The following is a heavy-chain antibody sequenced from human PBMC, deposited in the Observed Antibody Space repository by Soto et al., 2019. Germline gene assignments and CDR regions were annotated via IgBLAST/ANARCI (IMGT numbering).Heavy chain of an antibody. Sequence: QVQLVQSGAEVKKPGSSVKVSCKASGGTFSSYTISWMGQAPGQGLEWMGRIIPILGIANYAQKFQGRVTITADKSTSTAYMELSSMRSEDTAVYYCASRDGYNSYLDYSGQGTLVTVSS. CDR3: ASRDGYNSYLDY. CDR1: GGTFSSYT. CDR2: IIPILGIA. D-gene: IGHD5-12*01. V-gene: IGHV1-69*02. J-gene: IGHJ4*02.